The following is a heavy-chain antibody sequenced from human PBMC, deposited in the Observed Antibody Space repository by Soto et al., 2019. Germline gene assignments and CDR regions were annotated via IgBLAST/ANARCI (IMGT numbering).Heavy chain of an antibody. CDR3: AREMGGVVAATPHYYYYGMDV. J-gene: IGHJ6*02. V-gene: IGHV1-69*01. CDR1: GGTFSSYA. D-gene: IGHD2-15*01. CDR2: IIPIFGTA. Sequence: QVQLVQSGAEVKKPGSSVKVSCKASGGTFSSYAISWVRQAPGQGLEWMGGIIPIFGTANDAQKFQGRVTITADESTSTAYMELSSLRSEDTAVYYCAREMGGVVAATPHYYYYGMDVWGQGTTVTVSS.